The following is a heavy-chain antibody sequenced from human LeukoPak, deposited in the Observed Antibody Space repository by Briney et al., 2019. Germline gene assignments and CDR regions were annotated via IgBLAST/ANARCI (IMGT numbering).Heavy chain of an antibody. CDR2: INHSGST. J-gene: IGHJ5*02. D-gene: IGHD2-2*01. CDR3: ARLDIVVVPASIPAVGFDP. V-gene: IGHV4-34*01. Sequence: SETLSLTCTVYGGSFSGYYWSWIRQPPGKGLEWIGEINHSGSTNYNPSLKSRVTMSVDTSINQFSLKMSSVTAADTAVYFCARLDIVVVPASIPAVGFDPWGQGTLVTVSS. CDR1: GGSFSGYY.